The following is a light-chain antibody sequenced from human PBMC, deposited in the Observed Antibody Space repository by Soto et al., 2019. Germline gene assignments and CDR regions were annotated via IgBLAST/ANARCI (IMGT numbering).Light chain of an antibody. V-gene: IGKV3-20*01. Sequence: EIVLTQSPGTLSLSPGQRATLSCRASQSLSSSFLAWYQQKPGQAPRLLIYGASSRAAGVPDRFSGSWSGTDFTLTISSLEPEDFVVYFCHQFATSRTFGQGTKVDMK. J-gene: IGKJ1*01. CDR2: GAS. CDR1: QSLSSSF. CDR3: HQFATSRT.